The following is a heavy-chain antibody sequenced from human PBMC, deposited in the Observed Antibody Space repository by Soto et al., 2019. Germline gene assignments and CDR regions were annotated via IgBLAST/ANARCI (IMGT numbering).Heavy chain of an antibody. J-gene: IGHJ4*02. CDR1: GGSFSGYY. D-gene: IGHD2-8*02. CDR3: ARDKITGLFDY. CDR2: INHSGST. Sequence: QVQLQQWGAGLLKPSETLSLTCAVYGGSFSGYYWTWIRQPPGTGLEWIGEINHSGSTNYNPSLKSRVTISVDTAKNQVSLKLTSVTDEETAVYYCARDKITGLFDYWGQGTLVTVSS. V-gene: IGHV4-34*01.